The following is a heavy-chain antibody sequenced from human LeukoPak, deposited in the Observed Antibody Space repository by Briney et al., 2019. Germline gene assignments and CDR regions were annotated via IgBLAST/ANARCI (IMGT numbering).Heavy chain of an antibody. CDR2: IYYSGST. D-gene: IGHD6-13*01. J-gene: IGHJ4*02. CDR1: GGSISSYY. CDR3: ARSPSSPLYYFDY. Sequence: PSETLSLTCTVSGGSISSYYWSWIRQPPGKGLEWIGYIYYSGSTNYNPSLKSRVTISVDTSKNQFSLKLSPVTAADTAVYYCARSPSSPLYYFDYWGQGTLVTVSS. V-gene: IGHV4-59*01.